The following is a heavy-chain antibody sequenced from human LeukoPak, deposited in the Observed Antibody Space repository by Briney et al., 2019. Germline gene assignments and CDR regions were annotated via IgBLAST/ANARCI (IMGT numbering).Heavy chain of an antibody. Sequence: SETLSLTCIVSGGXISSHYCSWIRQPPGKGLEWIGYIYYSGSTKYNPSLKSRVTISVDTSKNQFSLKLSSVTAADTAVYYCARGGTTVTPGLLWFDPWGQGTLVTVSS. D-gene: IGHD4-17*01. CDR3: ARGGTTVTPGLLWFDP. J-gene: IGHJ5*02. CDR1: GGXISSHY. CDR2: IYYSGST. V-gene: IGHV4-59*11.